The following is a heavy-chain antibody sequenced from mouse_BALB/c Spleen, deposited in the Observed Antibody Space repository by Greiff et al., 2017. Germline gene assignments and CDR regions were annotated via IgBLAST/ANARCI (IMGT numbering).Heavy chain of an antibody. CDR3: ARHKTARATIYAMDY. Sequence: EVKLEESGGGLVKPGGSLKLSCAASGFAFSSYDMSWVRQTPEKRLEWVAYISSGGGSTYYPDTVKGRFTISRDNAKNTLYLQMSSLKSEDTAMYYCARHKTARATIYAMDYWGQGTSVTVSS. CDR2: ISSGGGST. CDR1: GFAFSSYD. D-gene: IGHD3-1*01. V-gene: IGHV5-12-1*01. J-gene: IGHJ4*01.